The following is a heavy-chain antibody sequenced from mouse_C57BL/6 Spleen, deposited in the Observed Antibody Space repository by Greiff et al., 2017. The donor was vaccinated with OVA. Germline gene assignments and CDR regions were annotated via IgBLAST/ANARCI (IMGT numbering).Heavy chain of an antibody. V-gene: IGHV1-15*01. D-gene: IGHD2-12*01. J-gene: IGHJ2*01. CDR2: IDPESGCT. CDR3: TRKLRRFDY. CDR1: GYTFTGYE. Sequence: QVQLQQSGAELVRPGASVTLSCKASGYTFTGYEMPWVKQTPVHGLAWIGAIDPESGCTSYNYKFKGKATLTEDNSSNTPYLQLRSLTSEDSAVYYCTRKLRRFDYWGQGTTLTVSS.